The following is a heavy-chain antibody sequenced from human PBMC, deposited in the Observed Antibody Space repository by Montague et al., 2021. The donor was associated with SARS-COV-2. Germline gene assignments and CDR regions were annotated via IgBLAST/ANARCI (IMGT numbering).Heavy chain of an antibody. Sequence: SLRLSCAASGFIFSRYCMSWVRQAPGKGLERVANIKQDGSEKFYVDSVKGRFTISRDNAKNSLFLQINSLRAEDTAVYYCARVSGVWFGELPRDYFYGMDVWGQGSTVTVSS. CDR1: GFIFSRYC. D-gene: IGHD3-10*01. CDR2: IKQDGSEK. V-gene: IGHV3-7*01. CDR3: ARVSGVWFGELPRDYFYGMDV. J-gene: IGHJ6*02.